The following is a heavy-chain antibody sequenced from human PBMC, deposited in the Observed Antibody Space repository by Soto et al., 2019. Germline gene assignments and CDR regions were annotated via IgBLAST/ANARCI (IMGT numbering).Heavy chain of an antibody. CDR1: GYTFTSYV. Sequence: ASVKVSCKASGYTFTSYVISWVRQAPGQGLEWMGWISAYNGNTNYAQKLQGRVTMTTDTSTSTAYMELRSLRSDDTAVYYCASDVLGYCSGGSCYSDYWVQGTLVTVSS. V-gene: IGHV1-18*01. CDR2: ISAYNGNT. CDR3: ASDVLGYCSGGSCYSDY. J-gene: IGHJ4*02. D-gene: IGHD2-15*01.